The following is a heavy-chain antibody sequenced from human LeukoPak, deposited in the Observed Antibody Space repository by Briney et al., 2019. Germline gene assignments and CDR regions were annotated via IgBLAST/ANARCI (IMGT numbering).Heavy chain of an antibody. CDR2: IWYDGSNK. Sequence: PGRSLRLSCAASGFTFSSYGMHWVRQAPGKGLEWVAVIWYDGSNKYYADSVKGRFTISRDNPKNTLYLQMNSLRAEDTAVYYCARPNDYGDYYYYYYMDVWGEGTTVTVSS. D-gene: IGHD4-17*01. J-gene: IGHJ6*03. CDR3: ARPNDYGDYYYYYYMDV. CDR1: GFTFSSYG. V-gene: IGHV3-33*01.